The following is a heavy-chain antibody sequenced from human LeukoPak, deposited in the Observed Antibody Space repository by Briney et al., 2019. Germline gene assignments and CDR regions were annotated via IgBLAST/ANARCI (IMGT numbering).Heavy chain of an antibody. D-gene: IGHD2-15*01. CDR3: ARDLRGIVAPPR. Sequence: SETLSLTCAVSGDSISSPKWWSWVRQPPGKGLEWIGEVYHSGSANYNPSVKSRVTISVDESKNQFSLRLTSATAADTAVYYCARDLRGIVAPPRWGQGTLVSVSS. CDR1: GDSISSPKW. V-gene: IGHV4-4*02. CDR2: VYHSGSA. J-gene: IGHJ4*02.